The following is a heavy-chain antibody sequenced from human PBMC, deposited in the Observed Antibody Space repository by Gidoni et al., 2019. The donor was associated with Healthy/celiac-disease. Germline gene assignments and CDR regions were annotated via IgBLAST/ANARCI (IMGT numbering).Heavy chain of an antibody. CDR2: IYSGGST. CDR3: ARDSGYYGSGSYYLLYGMDV. V-gene: IGHV3-66*02. CDR1: GFTVSSNY. Sequence: EVQLVASGGGLVQPGGSLRLSCAASGFTVSSNYLSWVRQAPGKGLEWVSVIYSGGSTYYADSVKGRFTISRDNSKNTLYLQMNSLRAEDTAVYYCARDSGYYGSGSYYLLYGMDVWGQGTTVTVSS. J-gene: IGHJ6*02. D-gene: IGHD3-10*01.